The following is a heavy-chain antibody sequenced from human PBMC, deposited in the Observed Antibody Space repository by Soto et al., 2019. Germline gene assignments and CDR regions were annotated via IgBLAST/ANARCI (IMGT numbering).Heavy chain of an antibody. V-gene: IGHV1-69*06. CDR2: IIPIFGTA. Sequence: GASVKVSCKASGGTFSSYAISWVRQAPGQGLEWMGGIIPIFGTANYAQKFQGRVTITADKSTSTAYMELSSLRSEDTAVYYCAGGQVLEWLSRINWFDPWGQGTLVTVSS. D-gene: IGHD3-3*01. CDR1: GGTFSSYA. J-gene: IGHJ5*02. CDR3: AGGQVLEWLSRINWFDP.